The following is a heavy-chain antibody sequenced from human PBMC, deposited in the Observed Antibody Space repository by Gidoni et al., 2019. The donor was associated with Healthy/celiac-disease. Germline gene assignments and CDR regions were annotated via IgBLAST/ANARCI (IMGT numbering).Heavy chain of an antibody. CDR1: GGTFSSYA. CDR3: ASSGLVVPDAFDI. V-gene: IGHV1-69*01. Sequence: QVQLVQSGAEVKKPGSSVKVSCQASGGTFSSYAISWVRQAPGQGLEWMGGIIPIVGTANDAQKFQGRVTITADESTSTAYMELSSLRSEDTAVYYCASSGLVVPDAFDIWGQGTMVTVSS. D-gene: IGHD2-15*01. J-gene: IGHJ3*02. CDR2: IIPIVGTA.